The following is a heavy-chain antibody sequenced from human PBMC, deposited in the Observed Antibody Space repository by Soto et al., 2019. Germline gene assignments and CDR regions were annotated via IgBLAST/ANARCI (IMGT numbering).Heavy chain of an antibody. J-gene: IGHJ4*02. CDR2: ISGSGGST. V-gene: IGHV3-23*01. CDR1: GFTFSSYA. CDR3: AKEGANDYGDYFVHKHFDY. D-gene: IGHD4-17*01. Sequence: GGSLRLSCAASGFTFSSYAMSWVRQAPGKGLEWVSAISGSGGSTYYADSVKGRFTISRDNSKNTLYLQMNSLRAEDTAVYYCAKEGANDYGDYFVHKHFDYWGQGTLVTVSS.